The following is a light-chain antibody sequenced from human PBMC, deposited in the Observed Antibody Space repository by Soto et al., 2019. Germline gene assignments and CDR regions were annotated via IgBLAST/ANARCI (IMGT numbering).Light chain of an antibody. J-gene: IGKJ1*01. Sequence: EIVLTQSPGTLSLSPGERATLSCRASQTVGKNFLAWYQQKPGQAPRFLIYGASSRATGIPDRFSGSGSGTDFPLTISILGPAVFAVYYCQQYAASHRTFLQGTNVES. CDR3: QQYAASHRT. CDR1: QTVGKNF. V-gene: IGKV3-20*01. CDR2: GAS.